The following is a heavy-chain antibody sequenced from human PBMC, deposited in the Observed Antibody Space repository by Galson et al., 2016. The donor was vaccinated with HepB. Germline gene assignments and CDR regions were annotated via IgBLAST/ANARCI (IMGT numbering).Heavy chain of an antibody. CDR1: GFIFRGYG. D-gene: IGHD2/OR15-2a*01. V-gene: IGHV3-30*18. CDR3: AKRHEYCPPVGCSVDY. CDR2: DSMDGRRK. J-gene: IGHJ4*02. Sequence: SLRLSCAGSGFIFRGYGMHWVRQAPGKGLEWVAADSMDGRRKFYADSVWGRFTISRDNSNNMLFLQMDSLRPDDTAVYYCAKRHEYCPPVGCSVDYWGQGTLVSVSS.